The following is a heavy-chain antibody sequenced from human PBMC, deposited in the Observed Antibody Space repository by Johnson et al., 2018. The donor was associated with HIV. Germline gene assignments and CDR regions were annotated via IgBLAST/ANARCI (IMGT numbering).Heavy chain of an antibody. J-gene: IGHJ3*01. Sequence: VQLVESGGGLVQPGGSLRLSYAASGLTFSTSWMNWVRQAPGRGLEWVANIKQDGSEKYYVDSVKGRFTISRDNAKNSLYLQMNSLRAEDTAVYYCARGDYHDSSGYFSDAFD. CDR2: IKQDGSEK. D-gene: IGHD3-22*01. V-gene: IGHV3-7*01. CDR1: GLTFSTSW. CDR3: ARGDYHDSSGYFSDAFD.